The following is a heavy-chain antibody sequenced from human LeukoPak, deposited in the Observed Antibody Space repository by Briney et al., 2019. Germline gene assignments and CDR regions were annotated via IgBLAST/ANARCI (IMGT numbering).Heavy chain of an antibody. CDR1: GGTFSSYA. Sequence: ASVKVSCKASGGTFSSYAMSWVRQAPGQGLEWMGEIIPIFGTANYAQKFQGRVTITADESTSTAYMELSSLRSEDTAVYYCARAGIGYCTNGVCLFPFDYWGQGTLVTVSS. CDR2: IIPIFGTA. J-gene: IGHJ4*02. V-gene: IGHV1-69*13. D-gene: IGHD2-8*01. CDR3: ARAGIGYCTNGVCLFPFDY.